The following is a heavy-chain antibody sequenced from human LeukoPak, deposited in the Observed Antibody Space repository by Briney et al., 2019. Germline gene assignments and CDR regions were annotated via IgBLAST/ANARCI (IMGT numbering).Heavy chain of an antibody. Sequence: SETLSLTCAVYGGSFSGYYWSWIRQPPGKGLEWIGEINHSGSTNYNPSLKSRVTISVDTSKNQFSLKLSSVTAADTAVYYCARDSSYYYYGMDVWGQGTTVTVSS. CDR2: INHSGST. D-gene: IGHD4-11*01. CDR3: ARDSSYYYYGMDV. J-gene: IGHJ6*02. V-gene: IGHV4-34*01. CDR1: GGSFSGYY.